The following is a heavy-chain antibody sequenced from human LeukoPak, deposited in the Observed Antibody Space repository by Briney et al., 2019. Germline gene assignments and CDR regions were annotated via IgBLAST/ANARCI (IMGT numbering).Heavy chain of an antibody. V-gene: IGHV3-48*04. D-gene: IGHD1-26*01. CDR3: VRVRSGGYFAFDI. J-gene: IGHJ3*02. CDR2: ISSGSTVI. Sequence: GGSLRLSCAASGFTFSSFSMNWVRQAPGKGLEWVSYISSGSTVIYYGDSVKGRFTISRDNAKNSLFLQVNSLRAEDTAVCYCVRVRSGGYFAFDIWGQGTMVTVSS. CDR1: GFTFSSFS.